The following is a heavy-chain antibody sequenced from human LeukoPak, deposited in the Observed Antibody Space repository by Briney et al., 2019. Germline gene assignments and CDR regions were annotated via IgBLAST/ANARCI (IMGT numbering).Heavy chain of an antibody. V-gene: IGHV3-30*18. CDR3: AKDQEGATAGPLQWYFDL. CDR2: ISYDGSNK. D-gene: IGHD1-26*01. J-gene: IGHJ2*01. CDR1: GFTFSSYG. Sequence: GGSLRLSCAASGFTFSSYGMHWVRQAPGKGLEWVAVISYDGSNKYYADSVKGRFTISRDNSKNTLYLQMNSLRAEDTAVYYCAKDQEGATAGPLQWYFDLWGRGTLVTVSS.